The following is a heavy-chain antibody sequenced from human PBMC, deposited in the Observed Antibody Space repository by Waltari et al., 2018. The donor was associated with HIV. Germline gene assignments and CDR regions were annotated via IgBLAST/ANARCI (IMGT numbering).Heavy chain of an antibody. CDR2: SSWNSGSR. J-gene: IGHJ3*02. V-gene: IGHV3-9*01. CDR3: AKVGMTAVTSYAIDM. D-gene: IGHD4-17*01. Sequence: EVQLVESGGGLVQPGGSLRLSCAASGFKFDAYAIHWVRQAPGKGREWVSASSWNSGSRGYADPVKGRFTSSRDNAKNSLSLQMNSLRAEDTAFYYCAKVGMTAVTSYAIDMWGQGTMVTVAS. CDR1: GFKFDAYA.